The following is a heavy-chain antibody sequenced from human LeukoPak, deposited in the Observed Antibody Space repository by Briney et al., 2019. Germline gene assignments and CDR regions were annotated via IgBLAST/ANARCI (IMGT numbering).Heavy chain of an antibody. CDR2: MNPNSGNT. Sequence: ASVEFCSKSSGYTFTSYDINGRRPAAGQGVWWIGLMNPNSGNTGYAQKFQGRVTMTRNTSISTAYMELSSLRSEDTAVYYCAKAVADPYYYYYMDVWGKGTTVTISS. CDR1: GYTFTSYD. CDR3: AKAVADPYYYYYMDV. V-gene: IGHV1-8*01. D-gene: IGHD6-19*01. J-gene: IGHJ6*03.